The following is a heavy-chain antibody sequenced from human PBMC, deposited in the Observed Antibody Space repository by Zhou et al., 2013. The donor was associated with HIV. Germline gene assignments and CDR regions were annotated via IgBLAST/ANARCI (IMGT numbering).Heavy chain of an antibody. Sequence: QVQMFQSGAEVKKPGASVMVSCKTSGYNFNGYYIHWVRQAPGQGLEWMGWINPNSGGPNYAQNFQGRVTMTRDTSIYTAYMEVRRLRSDDTAVYYCAREGYCSGGSCYPGDGGMDVWGQGTTVTVSS. CDR2: INPNSGGP. J-gene: IGHJ6*02. CDR1: GYNFNGYY. CDR3: AREGYCSGGSCYPGDGGMDV. V-gene: IGHV1-2*02. D-gene: IGHD2-15*01.